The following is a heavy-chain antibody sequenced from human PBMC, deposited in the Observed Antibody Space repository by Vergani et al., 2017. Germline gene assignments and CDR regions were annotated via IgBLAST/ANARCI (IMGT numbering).Heavy chain of an antibody. V-gene: IGHV3-23*01. D-gene: IGHD5-24*01. CDR2: ISGSGGST. Sequence: EVQLLESGGGLVQPGGSLRLSCAASGFTFSSSAMSWVRQAQGKGLEWVSAISGSGGSTYYADSVKGRFTISRDNSKNTLYLQMNSLRAEDTAVYYCAKDYRVKMATNNWFDPWGQGTLVTVSS. CDR1: GFTFSSSA. J-gene: IGHJ5*02. CDR3: AKDYRVKMATNNWFDP.